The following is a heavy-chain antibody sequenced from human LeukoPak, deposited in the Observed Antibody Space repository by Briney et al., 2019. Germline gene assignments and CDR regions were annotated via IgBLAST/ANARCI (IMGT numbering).Heavy chain of an antibody. Sequence: SQTLSLTCTVSGGSISSGGYYWSWIRQHPGKGLEWIGSIYYSGNTYYNPSLKSRVTISVDTSKSQFSLKLSSVTAADTAVYYCARRFGNSGSYLYYFDFWGQGTLVTVSS. CDR3: ARRFGNSGSYLYYFDF. CDR2: IYYSGNT. J-gene: IGHJ4*02. CDR1: GGSISSGGYY. D-gene: IGHD1-26*01. V-gene: IGHV4-39*01.